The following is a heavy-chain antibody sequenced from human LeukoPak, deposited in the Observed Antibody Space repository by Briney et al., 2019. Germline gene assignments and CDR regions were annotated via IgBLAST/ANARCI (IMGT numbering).Heavy chain of an antibody. V-gene: IGHV3-30*14. CDR3: ARGLAAVAGEY. J-gene: IGHJ4*02. Sequence: GGSLRLSCAASGFTFNTYAMNWVRQAPGKGLEWVAIISYDGSHKYYADSVKGRFTISRDNSKNTLYLQMNSLRAEDTAVYYCARGLAAVAGEYWGQGTLVTVSS. CDR2: ISYDGSHK. D-gene: IGHD6-13*01. CDR1: GFTFNTYA.